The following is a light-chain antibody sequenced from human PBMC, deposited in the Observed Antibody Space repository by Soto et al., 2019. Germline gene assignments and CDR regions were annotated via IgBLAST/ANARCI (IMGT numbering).Light chain of an antibody. V-gene: IGKV3-11*01. CDR1: RSISNY. J-gene: IGKJ5*01. CDR2: DAS. CDR3: QQRSNWPPIT. Sequence: EIVLTQSPATLSLSPGERATLSCKASRSISNYLAWYQQKPGQAPRLLIYDASNRATDIPARFSGSGSGTDFALTISSLESEDSAVYYCQQRSNWPPITFGRGTRLEIK.